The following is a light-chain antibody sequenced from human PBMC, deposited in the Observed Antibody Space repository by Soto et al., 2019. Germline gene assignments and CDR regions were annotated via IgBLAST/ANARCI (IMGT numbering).Light chain of an antibody. CDR3: SSYTADSVL. CDR1: SSDVGGYTF. CDR2: DVS. J-gene: IGLJ3*02. V-gene: IGLV2-14*03. Sequence: QSVLTQPASVSGSPGQSIPVSCTGTSSDVGGYTFVSWYQHHPGKAPKLLIYDVSNRPSGVSYRFSGSKSGNTASLTISGLQAEDEADYYCSSYTADSVLFGGGTKLTVL.